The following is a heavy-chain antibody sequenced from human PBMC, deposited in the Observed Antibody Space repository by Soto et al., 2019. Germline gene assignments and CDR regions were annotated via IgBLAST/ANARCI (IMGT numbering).Heavy chain of an antibody. J-gene: IGHJ4*02. Sequence: ESGGGVVQPGKSLRLSCAGSGFTFSSYGMDWVRQAPGKGLEWVAVISYDGSNKYYADSVKGRFTISRDNSKNTLYLQMSSLRADDAAVYYCAKDRMGAGVRGYFDYWGPGTLVTVSS. D-gene: IGHD3-10*01. V-gene: IGHV3-30*18. CDR2: ISYDGSNK. CDR1: GFTFSSYG. CDR3: AKDRMGAGVRGYFDY.